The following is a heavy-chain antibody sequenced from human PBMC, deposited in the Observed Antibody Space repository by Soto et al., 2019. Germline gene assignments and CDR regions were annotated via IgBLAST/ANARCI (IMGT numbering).Heavy chain of an antibody. CDR3: ARGFRSDGWFDP. D-gene: IGHD3-10*01. Sequence: QVQLVESGGGVVQPGRSLRLSCAASGFTFSSYAMHWVRQAPGKGLEWVAVISYDGSNKYYADSVKGRFTISRDNSKNTLYLQMNSLRAEDTAVYYCARGFRSDGWFDPWGQGTLVTVSS. J-gene: IGHJ5*02. V-gene: IGHV3-30-3*01. CDR1: GFTFSSYA. CDR2: ISYDGSNK.